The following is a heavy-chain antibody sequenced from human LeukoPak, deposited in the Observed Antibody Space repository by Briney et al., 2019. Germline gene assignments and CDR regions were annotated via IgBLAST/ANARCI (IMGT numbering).Heavy chain of an antibody. J-gene: IGHJ4*02. Sequence: GASVKVSCKVSGYTLTELSMHWVRQAPGKGLEWMGGFDPEDGETIYAQKFQGRVTMTRNTSISTAYMELSSLRSEDTAVYYCARGWSEWIQLWGRDYYFDYWGQGTLVTVSS. CDR2: FDPEDGET. D-gene: IGHD5-18*01. CDR3: ARGWSEWIQLWGRDYYFDY. CDR1: GYTLTELS. V-gene: IGHV1-24*01.